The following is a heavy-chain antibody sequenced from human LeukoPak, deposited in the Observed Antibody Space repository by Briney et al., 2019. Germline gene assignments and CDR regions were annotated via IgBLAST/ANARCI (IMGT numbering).Heavy chain of an antibody. CDR2: IIPIFGTA. Sequence: GSSVKVSCKASGGTFSSYAISWVRQAPGQGLEWMGGIIPIFGTANYAQKFQGRVTITTDESTSTAYMELSSLRSEDTAVYYCAREMPKWLMSTIHFDYWGRGSLVTVSS. V-gene: IGHV1-69*05. D-gene: IGHD3-22*01. CDR1: GGTFSSYA. J-gene: IGHJ4*02. CDR3: AREMPKWLMSTIHFDY.